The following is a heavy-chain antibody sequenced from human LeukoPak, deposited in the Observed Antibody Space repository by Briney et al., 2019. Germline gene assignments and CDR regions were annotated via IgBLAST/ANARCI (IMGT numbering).Heavy chain of an antibody. V-gene: IGHV1-69*01. J-gene: IGHJ4*02. CDR3: AVRFLEWLPFDY. Sequence: SVKVSCKASGGTFSSYAISWVRQAPGQGLEWMGGIIPIFGTANYAQKFQGRVTITADESTSTAYMELSSLRSEDTAVYYCAVRFLEWLPFDYWGQGTLVTVSS. CDR1: GGTFSSYA. D-gene: IGHD3-3*01. CDR2: IIPIFGTA.